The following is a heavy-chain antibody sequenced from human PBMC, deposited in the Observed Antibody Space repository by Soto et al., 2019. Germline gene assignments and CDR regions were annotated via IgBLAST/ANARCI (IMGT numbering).Heavy chain of an antibody. Sequence: ASVTVSCQAAGYTFTSYAMHWVRQAPGQRLEWMGWINAGNGNTKYSQKFQGRVTITRDTSASTAYMELSSLRSEDTAVYYCARGTYDFWSGEVSYYYYGMDVWGQGTMVTVSS. CDR2: INAGNGNT. CDR1: GYTFTSYA. J-gene: IGHJ6*02. D-gene: IGHD3-3*01. CDR3: ARGTYDFWSGEVSYYYYGMDV. V-gene: IGHV1-3*01.